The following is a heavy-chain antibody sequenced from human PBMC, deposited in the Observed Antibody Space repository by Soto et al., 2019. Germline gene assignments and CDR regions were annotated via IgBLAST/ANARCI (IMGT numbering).Heavy chain of an antibody. D-gene: IGHD6-19*01. CDR1: GYTFTSYY. V-gene: IGHV1-2*04. J-gene: IGHJ3*02. CDR3: AREARAVAGTNDAFEI. Sequence: ASVKVSCKASGYTFTSYYMHWVRQAPGQGLEWMGWINPNSGGTNYAQKFQGWVTMTRDTSISTAYMELSRLRSDDTAVYYCAREARAVAGTNDAFEIWGQGTMVTVSS. CDR2: INPNSGGT.